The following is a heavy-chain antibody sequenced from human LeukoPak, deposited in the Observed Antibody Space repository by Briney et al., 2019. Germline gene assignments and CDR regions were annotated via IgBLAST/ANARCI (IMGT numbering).Heavy chain of an antibody. D-gene: IGHD4-11*01. CDR1: GFTFSSYW. J-gene: IGHJ4*02. CDR2: INSDGSRT. V-gene: IGHV3-74*01. CDR3: ARVRDDYTYFDC. Sequence: GGSLRLSCAASGFTFSSYWMHWVRQSPGKGLMWVSRINSDGSRTTYADSVRGRFPISRDNAKSTLYLQMNSLRAEDRAVYYCARVRDDYTYFDCWGQGPLVTVSS.